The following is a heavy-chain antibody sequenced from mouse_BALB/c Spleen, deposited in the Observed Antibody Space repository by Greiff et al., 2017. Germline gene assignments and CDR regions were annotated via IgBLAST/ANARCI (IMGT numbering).Heavy chain of an antibody. V-gene: IGHV5-6-5*01. Sequence: EVKLMESGGGLVKPGGSLKLSCAASGFTFSSYAMSWVRQTPEKRLEWVASISSGGSTYYPESVKGRFTISRDNARNILYLQMSSLRSEDTAMYYCARGQRVWDYFDYWGQGTTLTVSS. J-gene: IGHJ2*01. CDR2: ISSGGST. CDR1: GFTFSSYA. D-gene: IGHD4-1*01. CDR3: ARGQRVWDYFDY.